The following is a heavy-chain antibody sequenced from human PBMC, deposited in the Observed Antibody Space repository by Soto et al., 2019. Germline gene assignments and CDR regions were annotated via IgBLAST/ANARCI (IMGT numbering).Heavy chain of an antibody. CDR3: ARPGYSNYGPGVDV. D-gene: IGHD4-4*01. CDR2: INSDGSTT. Sequence: EVQLVESGGGLVQPGGSLRLSCAASGFTFSVYWMHWVRQAPGKGLVWVSRINSDGSTTSYADSVKGRFTISRDNAKRTLYMQMNSLRVEDTAVYYCARPGYSNYGPGVDVWGQGTMVTVSS. J-gene: IGHJ6*02. CDR1: GFTFSVYW. V-gene: IGHV3-74*01.